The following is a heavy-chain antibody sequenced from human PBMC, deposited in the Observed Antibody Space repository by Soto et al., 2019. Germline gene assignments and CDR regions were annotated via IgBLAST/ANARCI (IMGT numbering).Heavy chain of an antibody. J-gene: IGHJ5*02. Sequence: QVQLVQSGAEVKKPGSSVKVSCKASGGTFSYLAFSWVRQAPGQGLEWMGGIIPILGTANSAQKFQGRLTITADKSTSSAYMELSSLRPDDTAVYYWACPKLIYGDPRNRNWFDPWGQGTLVTFSS. CDR2: IIPILGTA. CDR1: GGTFSYLA. D-gene: IGHD4-17*01. CDR3: ACPKLIYGDPRNRNWFDP. V-gene: IGHV1-69*06.